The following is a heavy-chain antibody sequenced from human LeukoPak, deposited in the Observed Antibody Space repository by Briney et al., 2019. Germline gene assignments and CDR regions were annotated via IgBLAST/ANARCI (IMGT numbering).Heavy chain of an antibody. CDR1: GFTFSSYA. J-gene: IGHJ4*02. CDR2: ISYDGSNK. CDR3: ARDPDRSGFDF. Sequence: GGSLRLSCAASGFTFSSYAMHWVRQAPGKGLEWVAVISYDGSNKYYADSVRGRFTISRDNSKNMLYLHMNSLGVEDTAIYYCARDPDRSGFDFWGQGTLVTVSS. V-gene: IGHV3-30-3*01. D-gene: IGHD1-14*01.